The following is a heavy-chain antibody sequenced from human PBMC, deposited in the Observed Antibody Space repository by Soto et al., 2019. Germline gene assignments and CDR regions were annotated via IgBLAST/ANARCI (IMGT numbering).Heavy chain of an antibody. J-gene: IGHJ6*02. D-gene: IGHD4-17*01. CDR3: ARSRDLRSYYYYGMDG. CDR1: GFTFSTYA. V-gene: IGHV3-30-3*01. Sequence: GGSLRLSCAASGFTFSTYAMHWGRQAPGKGLEWVAVISYDGSNKYYADSVKGRFTISRDNSKNTLYLQMNSLRAEDTAVYYCARSRDLRSYYYYGMDGWGQGTTVTVSS. CDR2: ISYDGSNK.